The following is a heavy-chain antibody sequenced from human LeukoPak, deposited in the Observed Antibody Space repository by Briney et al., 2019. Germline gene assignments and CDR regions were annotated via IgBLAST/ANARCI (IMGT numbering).Heavy chain of an antibody. CDR2: IYYSGST. D-gene: IGHD1-26*01. CDR1: GGSISSGGYY. CDR3: ARSRGSYEVFDY. Sequence: SETLSLTCTVSGGSISSGGYYWSWIRQHPGKGLEWIGYIYYSGSTYYNPSLKSRVTISVDTSKNQFSLKLSSVTAADTAVYYCARSRGSYEVFDYWGQGTLVTVSS. V-gene: IGHV4-31*03. J-gene: IGHJ4*02.